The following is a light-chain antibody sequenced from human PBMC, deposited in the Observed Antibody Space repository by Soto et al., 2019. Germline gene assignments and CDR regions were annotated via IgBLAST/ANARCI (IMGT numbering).Light chain of an antibody. J-gene: IGLJ2*01. Sequence: SALTQPPSASGSPGQSVTISCTGTSSDVGGYNYVSWYQQHPGKAPKLMIYEVSKRPSGVPDRFSGSKSGNTASLTVSGLQAEAEADYYCSSYAGSNNLKVFGGGTKLTVL. CDR3: SSYAGSNNLKV. CDR1: SSDVGGYNY. CDR2: EVS. V-gene: IGLV2-8*01.